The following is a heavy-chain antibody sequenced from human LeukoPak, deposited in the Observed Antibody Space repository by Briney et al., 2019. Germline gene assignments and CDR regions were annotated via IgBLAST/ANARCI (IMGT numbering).Heavy chain of an antibody. CDR1: GYTFEEYA. V-gene: IGHV3-9*01. Sequence: GRCLRLSRAASGYTFEEYATHWVTQAPGRGRECVSHISWISGSIGYADSVKGRFTISRDNAKNSLYLQMNTLRGEDTGLYFCSKAEGMDHSSGWRKYDLYGMDVWGQGTTVTVSS. CDR3: SKAEGMDHSSGWRKYDLYGMDV. D-gene: IGHD6-19*01. J-gene: IGHJ6*02. CDR2: ISWISGSI.